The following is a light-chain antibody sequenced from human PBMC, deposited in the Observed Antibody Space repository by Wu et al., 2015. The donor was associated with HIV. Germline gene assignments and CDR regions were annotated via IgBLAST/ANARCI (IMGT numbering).Light chain of an antibody. Sequence: DIQMTQSPSTLSASVGDRVTITCRASQAIGTHLAWYQQKPGKIPKLLITAASTLQSGVPTRFSGGGSGTDFTLTISSLQPEDVATYYCQKYNSVPWTFGQGTKVEIK. CDR1: QAIGTH. CDR3: QKYNSVPWT. V-gene: IGKV1-27*01. J-gene: IGKJ1*01. CDR2: AAS.